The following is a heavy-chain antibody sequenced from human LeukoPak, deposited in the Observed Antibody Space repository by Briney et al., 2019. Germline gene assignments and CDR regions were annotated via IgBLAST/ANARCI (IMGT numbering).Heavy chain of an antibody. CDR2: IWYDGSNK. V-gene: IGHV3-33*01. J-gene: IGHJ4*02. CDR3: ARGGGAYSYGYDY. Sequence: GGSLRLSCAASGFTFSSYGMHWVRQAPGKGLEWVGVIWYDGSNKYYADSVKGGFTISRDNSKTTLYLQMNSLRAEDTAVYYCARGGGAYSYGYDYWGQGTLVTVSS. CDR1: GFTFSSYG. D-gene: IGHD5-18*01.